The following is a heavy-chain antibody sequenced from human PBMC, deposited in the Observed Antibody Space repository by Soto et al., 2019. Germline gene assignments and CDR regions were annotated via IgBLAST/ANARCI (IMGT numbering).Heavy chain of an antibody. CDR1: GGSISSSSYY. CDR3: ARAPGTRGYSYGYP. D-gene: IGHD5-18*01. Sequence: SETLSLTCSVSGGSISSSSYYWGWIRQPPGKGLEWIASIYYSGSIYHNPSLKSRVTMSIDTSKKQFSLKMSSVTAADTAVYYCARAPGTRGYSYGYPWGQGTLVTVS. J-gene: IGHJ5*02. V-gene: IGHV4-39*01. CDR2: IYYSGSI.